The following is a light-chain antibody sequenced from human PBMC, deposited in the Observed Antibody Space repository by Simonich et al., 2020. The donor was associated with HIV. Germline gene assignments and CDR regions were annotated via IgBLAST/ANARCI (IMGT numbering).Light chain of an antibody. V-gene: IGKV1-9*01. J-gene: IGKJ1*01. Sequence: DIQLTQSPSFLSASVGDRVTITCRASQGISTYLAWYQQKPGNAPKLLIYAASTLQSGVPSRFGGSGSGTEFTLTISSLQPEDFATYYCQQYNSYSWTFGQGTKVEIK. CDR2: AAS. CDR3: QQYNSYSWT. CDR1: QGISTY.